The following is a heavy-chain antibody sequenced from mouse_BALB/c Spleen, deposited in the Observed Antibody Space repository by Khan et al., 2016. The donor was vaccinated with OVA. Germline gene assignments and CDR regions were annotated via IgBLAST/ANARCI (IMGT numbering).Heavy chain of an antibody. CDR1: GFNIKDTY. CDR3: ATLVGNPFAY. D-gene: IGHD2-1*01. V-gene: IGHV14-3*02. J-gene: IGHJ3*01. Sequence: VQLQQSGAELVKPGASVKLSCTGSGFNIKDTYMHWVKQRPEQGLEWIGRIDPANGDTKYGPKFQDKATLTADTSSNTAYLQLSSLTSEDTAVYYCATLVGNPFAYWGQGTLVSVS. CDR2: IDPANGDT.